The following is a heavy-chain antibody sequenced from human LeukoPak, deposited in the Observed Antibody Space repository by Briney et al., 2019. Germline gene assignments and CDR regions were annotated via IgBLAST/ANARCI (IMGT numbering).Heavy chain of an antibody. CDR3: ARVGGVPAAHFDY. CDR1: GFTVSTKY. CDR2: IYSSGTT. Sequence: GRSLRLSCAASGFTVSTKYMSWVRQAPGKGLEWVSLIYSSGTTYYADSVKGRFTISRDNSKNSLYLQMNSLRAEDTAVYYCARVGGVPAAHFDYWGQGTLVTVSS. D-gene: IGHD2-2*01. J-gene: IGHJ4*02. V-gene: IGHV3-53*01.